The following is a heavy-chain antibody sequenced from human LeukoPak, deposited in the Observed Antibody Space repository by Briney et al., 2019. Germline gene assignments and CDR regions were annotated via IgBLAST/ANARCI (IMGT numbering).Heavy chain of an antibody. CDR1: GGSISSYY. CDR2: IYYSGST. J-gene: IGHJ5*02. V-gene: IGHV4-59*01. CDR3: ARRHRRDGYNSFDP. Sequence: PSETLSLTCTVSGGSISSYYWSWIRQPPGKGLEWIGYIYYSGSTNYNPSLKSRVTISVDTSKNQFSLKLSSVTAADTAVYYCARRHRRDGYNSFDPWGQGTLVTVSS. D-gene: IGHD5-24*01.